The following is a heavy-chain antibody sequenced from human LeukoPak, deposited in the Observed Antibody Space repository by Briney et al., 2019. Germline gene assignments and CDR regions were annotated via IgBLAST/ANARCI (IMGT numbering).Heavy chain of an antibody. CDR3: ALSSAVTYYFDY. D-gene: IGHD6-19*01. CDR1: GFTFSSYA. V-gene: IGHV3-23*01. CDR2: ISGSGGST. Sequence: GGSLRLSCAASGFTFSSYAMSWVRQAPGKGLEWVSAISGSGGSTYYADSVKGRFTISRDNSKNTLYLQMNSLRAEDTAVYYCALSSAVTYYFDYWGQETLVTVSS. J-gene: IGHJ4*02.